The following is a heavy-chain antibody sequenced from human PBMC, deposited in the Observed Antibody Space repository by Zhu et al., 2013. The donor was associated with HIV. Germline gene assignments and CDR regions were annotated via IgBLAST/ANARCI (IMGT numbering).Heavy chain of an antibody. CDR2: IYYSGST. V-gene: IGHV4-34*01. D-gene: IGHD3-16*02. J-gene: IGHJ3*02. Sequence: QVQLQQWGAGLLKPSETLSLTCAVYGGSFSGYYWSWIRQPPGKGLEWIGYIYYSGSTYYNPSLKSRVTISVDTSKNQFSLKLSSVTAADTAVYYCARIPYTFGGVILYGNDAFDIWGQGTMVTVSS. CDR1: GGSFSGYY. CDR3: ARIPYTFGGVILYGNDAFDI.